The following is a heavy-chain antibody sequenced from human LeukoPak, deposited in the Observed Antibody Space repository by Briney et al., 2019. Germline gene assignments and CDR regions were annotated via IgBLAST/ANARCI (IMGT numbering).Heavy chain of an antibody. D-gene: IGHD3-10*01. CDR1: GGSISSSNW. CDR3: ASVRRGFGESSKYYAYYYMGV. Sequence: PSETLSLTCAVSGGSISSSNWWSWVRQPPGKGLEWIGEINHSGSTNYNPSLKSRVTISLDTSKNQFSLKLSSVTAADTAVYYCASVRRGFGESSKYYAYYYMGVWGKGTTVTISS. V-gene: IGHV4-4*02. CDR2: INHSGST. J-gene: IGHJ6*03.